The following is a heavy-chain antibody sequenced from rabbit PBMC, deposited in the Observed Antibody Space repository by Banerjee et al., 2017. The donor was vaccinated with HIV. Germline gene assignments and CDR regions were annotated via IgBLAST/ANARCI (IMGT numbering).Heavy chain of an antibody. Sequence: QEQLEESGGDLVKPEGSLTLTCTASGFSFSNKYVMCWVRQAPGKGLEWIACINTGSSGRTYSASWAKGRFTISKTSSTTVTLQMTSLTAADTATYFCARMPWTIGWDQTLWGQGTLVTVS. V-gene: IGHV1S45*01. CDR1: GFSFSNKYV. CDR3: ARMPWTIGWDQTL. D-gene: IGHD4-1*01. CDR2: INTGSSGRT. J-gene: IGHJ4*01.